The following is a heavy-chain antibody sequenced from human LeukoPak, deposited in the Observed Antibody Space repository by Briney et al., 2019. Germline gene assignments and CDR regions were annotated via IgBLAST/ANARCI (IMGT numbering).Heavy chain of an antibody. CDR1: GGSISSGGYS. V-gene: IGHV4-30-2*01. J-gene: IGHJ4*02. CDR3: VTYYFDSSGPKKNY. D-gene: IGHD3-22*01. CDR2: IYHSGST. Sequence: SQTLSLTCAVSGGSISSGGYSWSWIRQPPGKGLEWIGYIYHSGSTYYNPSLKSRVTISVDTSKKQFSLKLSSVTAADTAVYYCVTYYFDSSGPKKNYWGQGTLVTVSS.